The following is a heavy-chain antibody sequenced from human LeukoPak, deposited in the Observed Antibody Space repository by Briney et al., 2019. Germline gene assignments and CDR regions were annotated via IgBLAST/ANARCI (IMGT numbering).Heavy chain of an antibody. V-gene: IGHV3-49*04. D-gene: IGHD1-7*01. CDR1: GFTFGDYS. CDR2: LYGGTI. Sequence: PGGSLRLSCTASGFTFGDYSVNWVRQAPGKGLEWVASLYGGTIEYGASVKGRFSISRDDSKTIAYLQMNNLKTEDTGVYYCARGLRAVGTTLDYWGQGTLVTVSS. CDR3: ARGLRAVGTTLDY. J-gene: IGHJ4*02.